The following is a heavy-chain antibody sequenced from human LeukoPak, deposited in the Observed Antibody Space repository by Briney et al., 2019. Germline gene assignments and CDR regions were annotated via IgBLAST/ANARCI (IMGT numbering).Heavy chain of an antibody. CDR3: ARARSSGWSQNWFDP. V-gene: IGHV4-61*09. CDR1: GGSISSGSYY. J-gene: IGHJ5*02. Sequence: PSQTLSLTCTVSGGSISSGSYYWSWIRQPAGKGLEWIGHIYTSGSTSSNPSLRSRVTISVDTSKNQFSLKLSSVTAADMAVYYCARARSSGWSQNWFDPWGQGTLVTVSS. D-gene: IGHD6-19*01. CDR2: IYTSGST.